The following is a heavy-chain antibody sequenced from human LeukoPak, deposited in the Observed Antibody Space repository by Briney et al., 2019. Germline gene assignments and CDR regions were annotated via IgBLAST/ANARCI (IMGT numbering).Heavy chain of an antibody. J-gene: IGHJ4*02. CDR3: ARSRGTGYDRPSVGTYYFDY. CDR1: GYSISSGYY. D-gene: IGHD3-22*01. Sequence: PSETLSLTCTVSGYSISSGYYWGWIRQPPGKGREWIGSIYHSGSTYYNPSLKSRVTISVDTSKNQFSLKLSSVTAADTAVYYCARSRGTGYDRPSVGTYYFDYWGQGTLVTVSS. CDR2: IYHSGST. V-gene: IGHV4-38-2*02.